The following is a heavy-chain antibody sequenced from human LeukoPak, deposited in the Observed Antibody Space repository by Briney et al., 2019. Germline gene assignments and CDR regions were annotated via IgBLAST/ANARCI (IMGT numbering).Heavy chain of an antibody. CDR2: ISYSGST. Sequence: NPSETLSLTCTVSGGSVSSGSYYWSWIRQPPGKGLEWIGYISYSGSTNYNPSLKSRVTISVDTSKNQFSLRLSSVTAADTAVYYCARAGGNWFDPWGQGTLVTVSS. J-gene: IGHJ5*02. D-gene: IGHD3-10*01. V-gene: IGHV4-61*01. CDR3: ARAGGNWFDP. CDR1: GGSVSSGSYY.